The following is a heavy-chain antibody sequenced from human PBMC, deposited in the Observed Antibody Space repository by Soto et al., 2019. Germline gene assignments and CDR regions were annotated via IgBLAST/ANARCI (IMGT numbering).Heavy chain of an antibody. CDR2: INPNTGGT. J-gene: IGHJ4*02. D-gene: IGHD4-4*01. CDR3: AGDRRAVTEAVNVFDY. Sequence: QVQLVQSGAEVKEPGASVKVSCKASGYTFTSYFMHWVRQAPGQGLEWMGWINPNTGGTNYAQKFEGRVTLTRDTSINTAYMELSRLRSDDTAVYYCAGDRRAVTEAVNVFDYWGQGTLVTVSS. CDR1: GYTFTSYF. V-gene: IGHV1-2*02.